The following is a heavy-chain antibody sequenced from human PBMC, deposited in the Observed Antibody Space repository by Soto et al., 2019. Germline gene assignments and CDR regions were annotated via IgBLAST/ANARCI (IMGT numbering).Heavy chain of an antibody. Sequence: QVQLVQSGAEVKKPGSSVKVSCKASGGTFSSYAISWVRQAPGQGLEWMGGIIPIFGTANYAQKFQGRVTITADKSTSTAYMELSSLRSEDTAVYYCARDGADCSGGSCYSQGAAFDIWGQGTMVTVSS. CDR3: ARDGADCSGGSCYSQGAAFDI. CDR1: GGTFSSYA. CDR2: IIPIFGTA. D-gene: IGHD2-15*01. J-gene: IGHJ3*02. V-gene: IGHV1-69*06.